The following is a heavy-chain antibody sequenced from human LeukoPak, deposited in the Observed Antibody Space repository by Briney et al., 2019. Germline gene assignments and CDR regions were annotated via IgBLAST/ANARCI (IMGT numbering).Heavy chain of an antibody. CDR3: ARSRGYIYGSDY. CDR1: GGSISSYF. V-gene: IGHV4-59*08. D-gene: IGHD5-18*01. Sequence: SETLSLTCTVSGGSISSYFWTWIRQPPGKGLEWIGSVYYTGSTNYNPSLKSRVTISLDTSKNQFSLQLHLVIAADTAVYYCARSRGYIYGSDYWGQGTLVTVSS. CDR2: VYYTGST. J-gene: IGHJ4*02.